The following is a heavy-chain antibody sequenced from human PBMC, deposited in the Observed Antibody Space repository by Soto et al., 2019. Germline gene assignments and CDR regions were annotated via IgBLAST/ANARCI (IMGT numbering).Heavy chain of an antibody. J-gene: IGHJ4*02. CDR2: IIPIFGTA. D-gene: IGHD3-22*01. V-gene: IGHV1-69*12. CDR3: ASHYDSGGYTYRGLDY. CDR1: GGTFNSYA. Sequence: QVQLVQSGAEVKKPGSSVKVSCKASGGTFNSYAISWVRQAPGQGLEWMGGIIPIFGTADYAQKFQGRVTITEVASTSTAYMELRSLRSEDTAVYYCASHYDSGGYTYRGLDYWGQGTLVTVSS.